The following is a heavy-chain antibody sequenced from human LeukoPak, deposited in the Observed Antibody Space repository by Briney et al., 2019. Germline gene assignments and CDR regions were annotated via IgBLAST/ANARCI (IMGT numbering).Heavy chain of an antibody. CDR3: ARHISSGGTYAHFDY. J-gene: IGHJ4*02. Sequence: SETLSLTCTVSGSMYDYYWSWIRQTPGKGLEWIGYIHYNGITNHNPSLKTRVTMSLDTSKNQVSLNLNSVTAADTAVYYCARHISSGGTYAHFDYWGQGTLVTVSS. V-gene: IGHV4-59*08. D-gene: IGHD1-26*01. CDR1: GSMYDYY. CDR2: IHYNGIT.